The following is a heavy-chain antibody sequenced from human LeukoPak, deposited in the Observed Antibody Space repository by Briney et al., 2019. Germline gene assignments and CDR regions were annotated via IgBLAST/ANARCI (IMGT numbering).Heavy chain of an antibody. D-gene: IGHD2-2*01. CDR3: ARAMAPAAMGGNFDY. Sequence: SETLSLTCTVSGGSISSCSYYWVWLPQPPGKGLEWSVSIYYSGSTYDNPSLKIRVTISVDTSKNQFSLKLSSGTAADTAVYYGARAMAPAAMGGNFDYWGQGTLVTVSS. CDR1: GGSISSCSYY. CDR2: IYYSGST. V-gene: IGHV4-39*01. J-gene: IGHJ4*02.